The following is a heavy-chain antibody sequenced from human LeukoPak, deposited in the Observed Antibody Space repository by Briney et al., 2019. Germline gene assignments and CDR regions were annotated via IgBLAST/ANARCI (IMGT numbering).Heavy chain of an antibody. Sequence: GGSLRLSCTVSGFTVSSNSMSWVRQAPGKGLEWVSFIYSDNTHYSDSVKGRFTISRGNSKNTLYLQMSSLRTEDTAMYYCTTSPVPGIDYWGQGIQVTVSS. V-gene: IGHV3-53*01. D-gene: IGHD6-19*01. CDR3: TTSPVPGIDY. J-gene: IGHJ4*02. CDR2: IYSDNT. CDR1: GFTVSSNS.